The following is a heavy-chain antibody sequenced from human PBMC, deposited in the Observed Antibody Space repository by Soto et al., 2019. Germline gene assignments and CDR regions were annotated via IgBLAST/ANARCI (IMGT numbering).Heavy chain of an antibody. CDR3: ARGGSGYTWFNEF. D-gene: IGHD3-22*01. CDR2: IIPVFQTA. CDR1: GGLFSSSP. J-gene: IGHJ4*02. Sequence: QEQLVQSGAEVKKPGSSVKVSCKASGGLFSSSPISWVRQVPGQGLEWMGGIIPVFQTAYYTQRIQGRVTITADESTNTAYMELSSLRSEDTAIYYCARGGSGYTWFNEFWGQGTLVTVSS. V-gene: IGHV1-69*01.